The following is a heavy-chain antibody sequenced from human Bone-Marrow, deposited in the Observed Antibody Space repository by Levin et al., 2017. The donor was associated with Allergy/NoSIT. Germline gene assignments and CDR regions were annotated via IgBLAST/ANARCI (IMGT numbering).Heavy chain of an antibody. CDR2: IRSKAYGGTT. J-gene: IGHJ5*02. V-gene: IGHV3-49*04. Sequence: GGSLRLSCTASGFTFGDYAMSWVRQAPGKGLEWVGFIRSKAYGGTTEYAASVKGRFTISRDDSKSIAYLQMNSLKTEDTAVYYCTRTYSSSWFNWDGDWWFDPWGQGTLVTVSS. CDR1: GFTFGDYA. D-gene: IGHD6-13*01. CDR3: TRTYSSSWFNWDGDWWFDP.